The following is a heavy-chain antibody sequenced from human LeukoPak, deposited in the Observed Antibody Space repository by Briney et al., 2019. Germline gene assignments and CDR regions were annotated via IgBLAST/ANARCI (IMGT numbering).Heavy chain of an antibody. CDR2: IYYSGST. J-gene: IGHJ5*02. CDR3: ARVLPPTLSWFDP. V-gene: IGHV4-59*01. D-gene: IGHD4-17*01. CDR1: GGSISSYY. Sequence: PSETLSLTCTVSGGSISSYYWSWIRQPPGKGLEWIEYIYYSGSTNYNPSLKSRVTISVDTSKDQFSLKLSSVTAADTAVYYCARVLPPTLSWFDPWGQGTLVTVSS.